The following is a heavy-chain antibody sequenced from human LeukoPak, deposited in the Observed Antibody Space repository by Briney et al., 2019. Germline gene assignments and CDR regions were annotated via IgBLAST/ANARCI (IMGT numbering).Heavy chain of an antibody. CDR3: ARDLLRAGPYGYCSSTSCHGSVAFDI. CDR1: GGSISSSSYY. CDR2: IYYSGST. V-gene: IGHV4-39*07. D-gene: IGHD2-2*01. J-gene: IGHJ3*02. Sequence: SETLSLTCTVSGGSISSSSYYWGWIRQPPGKGLEWIGSIYYSGSTYYNPSLKSRVTISVDRSKNQFSLKLSSVTAADTAVYYCARDLLRAGPYGYCSSTSCHGSVAFDIWGQGTMVTVSS.